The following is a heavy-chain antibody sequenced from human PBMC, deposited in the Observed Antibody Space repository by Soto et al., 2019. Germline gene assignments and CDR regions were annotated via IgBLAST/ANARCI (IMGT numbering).Heavy chain of an antibody. V-gene: IGHV4-30-4*01. J-gene: IGHJ4*02. D-gene: IGHD5-12*01. Sequence: QVQLQESGPGLVKPSQTLSLTCTVSGGSISSGDYYWSWIRQPPGKGLEWIGYIYYSGSTYYNPALKSRVTISVDTSKIQFSRKLSSVTAADTAVYYCARGSDIVATITPYFDYWGQGTLVTVSS. CDR3: ARGSDIVATITPYFDY. CDR1: GGSISSGDYY. CDR2: IYYSGST.